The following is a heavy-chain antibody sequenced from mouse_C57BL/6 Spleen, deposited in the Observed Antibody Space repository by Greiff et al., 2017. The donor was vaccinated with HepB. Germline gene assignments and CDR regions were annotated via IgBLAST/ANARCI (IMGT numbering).Heavy chain of an antibody. J-gene: IGHJ2*01. D-gene: IGHD2-3*01. CDR2: INPSIGGT. V-gene: IGHV1-53*01. Sequence: QVQLQQPGTDLVKPGASVKLSCKASGYTFTSYWMHWVKQGPGQGLEWIGNINPSIGGTNYNEKFKSKATLTVDKSSSTAYMQLSSLTSEDSAVYYCARSGWLLPFDYWGQGTTLTVAS. CDR3: ARSGWLLPFDY. CDR1: GYTFTSYW.